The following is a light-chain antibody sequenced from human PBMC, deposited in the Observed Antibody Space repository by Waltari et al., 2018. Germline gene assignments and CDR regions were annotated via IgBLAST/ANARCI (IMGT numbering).Light chain of an antibody. CDR1: QGVSRN. CDR2: GAS. CDR3: QQYHNWLGS. V-gene: IGKV3-15*01. J-gene: IGKJ4*01. Sequence: DIAMTQSPGPLSVSPGASPTLPCRASQGVSRNLAWYQQKPGQPPRLLIYGASSRATGVPARFSGSGSGTEFTLTISNLEPEDFAVYYCQQYHNWLGSFGGGTRVEIK.